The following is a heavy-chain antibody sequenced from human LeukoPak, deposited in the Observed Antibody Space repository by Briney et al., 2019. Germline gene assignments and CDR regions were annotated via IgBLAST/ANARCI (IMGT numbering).Heavy chain of an antibody. V-gene: IGHV1-69*01. CDR2: IIPMFGIA. CDR3: ARDRPYTGGWRGFDY. Sequence: VKVSCKASGGTFSRYAISWVRQAPGQGLEWMGGIIPMFGIANYAQKFQGRVTITADESTSTAYMEPSSLRSEDTAVYYCARDRPYTGGWRGFDYWGQGTLVTVSS. D-gene: IGHD6-19*01. J-gene: IGHJ4*02. CDR1: GGTFSRYA.